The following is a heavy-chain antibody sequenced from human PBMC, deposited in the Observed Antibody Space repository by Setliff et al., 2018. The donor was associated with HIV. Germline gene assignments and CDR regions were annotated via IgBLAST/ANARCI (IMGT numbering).Heavy chain of an antibody. CDR1: GDTFTSYD. J-gene: IGHJ4*02. CDR3: ARERDSNGYQFDY. D-gene: IGHD3-22*01. CDR2: MTPYSGNT. Sequence: GASVKVSCKTSGDTFTSYDINWVRQAAGHGLEWMGWMTPYSGNTKYLQDLQGRVTITKDRSASTAYMEVSNLRSEDMAVYYCARERDSNGYQFDYWGQGTLVTVSS. V-gene: IGHV1-3*03.